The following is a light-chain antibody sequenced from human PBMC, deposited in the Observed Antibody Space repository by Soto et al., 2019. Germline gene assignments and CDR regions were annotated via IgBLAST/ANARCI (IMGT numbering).Light chain of an antibody. CDR3: QQANSFPLT. V-gene: IGKV1D-12*01. Sequence: DIQMTQSPSSLSASVGDRVTITCRASQDISSWLAWYQQKPGEAPKLLIYAASSLQSGVPSRFRGSGFGTGFTLTISSLQPEDFATYYCQQANSFPLTFGGGTKVDIK. J-gene: IGKJ4*01. CDR1: QDISSW. CDR2: AAS.